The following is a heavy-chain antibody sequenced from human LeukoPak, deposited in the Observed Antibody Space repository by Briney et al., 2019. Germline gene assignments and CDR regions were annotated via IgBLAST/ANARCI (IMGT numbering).Heavy chain of an antibody. J-gene: IGHJ4*02. CDR1: GFTFSTYN. D-gene: IGHD3-22*01. V-gene: IGHV3-48*02. Sequence: GGSLRLSCAASGFTFSTYNMNWVRQAPGKGLEWVSYISYSSSAIYYADSVKGRLTISRDNAKNSLYLRMNSLRDEDTAVYYCARDSYGSSGYYYVSDYWGQGTLVTVSS. CDR3: ARDSYGSSGYYYVSDY. CDR2: ISYSSSAI.